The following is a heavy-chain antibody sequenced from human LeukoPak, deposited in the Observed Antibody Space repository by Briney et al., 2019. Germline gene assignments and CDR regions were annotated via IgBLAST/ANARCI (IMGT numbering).Heavy chain of an antibody. V-gene: IGHV1-2*02. J-gene: IGHJ4*02. CDR1: GYTVTGYY. CDR2: INPNSGGT. D-gene: IGHD4-23*01. Sequence: ASVKVSCKASGYTVTGYYMHWVRQAPGQGLEWMGWINPNSGGTNYAQKFQGRVTMTRDTSITTAYLELSSLRSDDTAAYYCAGGDDYGGNSIFYWGQGTLVTVSS. CDR3: AGGDDYGGNSIFY.